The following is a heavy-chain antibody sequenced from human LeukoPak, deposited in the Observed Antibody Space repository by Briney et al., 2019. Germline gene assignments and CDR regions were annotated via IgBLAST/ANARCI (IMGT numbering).Heavy chain of an antibody. V-gene: IGHV1-69*06. Sequence: ASVKVSCKASGYTFTGYYMHWVRQAPGQGLEWMGGIIPIFGTANYAQKFQGRVTITADKSTSTAYMELSSLRSEDTAVYYCARGYCSGGSCYGAFDIWGQGTMVTVSS. CDR3: ARGYCSGGSCYGAFDI. J-gene: IGHJ3*02. D-gene: IGHD2-15*01. CDR1: GYTFTGYY. CDR2: IIPIFGTA.